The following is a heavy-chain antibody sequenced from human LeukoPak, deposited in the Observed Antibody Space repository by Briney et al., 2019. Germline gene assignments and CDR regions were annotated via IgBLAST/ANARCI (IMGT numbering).Heavy chain of an antibody. CDR2: IKQDGSEK. CDR1: GFTFSSYW. CDR3: ARSDYGDFPGDY. V-gene: IGHV3-7*02. Sequence: PGGSLRLSCVVSGFTFSSYWMSWVRQAPGKGLEWVANIKQDGSEKYYADSVKGRFTISRDNSKNTLYLQMNSLRAEDTAVYYCARSDYGDFPGDYWGQGTLVTVSS. J-gene: IGHJ4*02. D-gene: IGHD4-17*01.